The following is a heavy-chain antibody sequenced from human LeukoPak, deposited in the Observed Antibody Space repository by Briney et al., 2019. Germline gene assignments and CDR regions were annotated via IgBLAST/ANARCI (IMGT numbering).Heavy chain of an antibody. CDR1: GFTFDNYG. Sequence: TGGSLRLSCAASGFTFDNYGMTWVRQVPGKGLEWVSGLGSDGRTHYADSVKGRFTISRDNSKNTLYLQMNSLRAEDTAVYYCASYPNWNYADLHYWGQGTRVTVSS. J-gene: IGHJ4*02. CDR2: LGSDGRT. D-gene: IGHD1-7*01. CDR3: ASYPNWNYADLHY. V-gene: IGHV3-23*01.